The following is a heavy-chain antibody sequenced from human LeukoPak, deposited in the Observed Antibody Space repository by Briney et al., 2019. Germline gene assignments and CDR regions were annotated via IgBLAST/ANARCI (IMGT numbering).Heavy chain of an antibody. D-gene: IGHD1-26*01. V-gene: IGHV3-30*03. J-gene: IGHJ4*02. Sequence: GGSLRLSCAASGFTFSSYAMHWVRQAPGKGLEWVAVISYDGSNKYYADSVKGRFTISRDNSKNTLWLQMNSLRAEDTAVYYCAGGTYYGDYWGQGTLVTVSS. CDR1: GFTFSSYA. CDR3: AGGTYYGDY. CDR2: ISYDGSNK.